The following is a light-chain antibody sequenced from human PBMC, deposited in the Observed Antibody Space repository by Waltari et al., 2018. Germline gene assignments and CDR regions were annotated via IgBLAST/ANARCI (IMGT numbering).Light chain of an antibody. CDR2: DVS. V-gene: IGLV2-14*03. CDR1: SRYVGGYDY. J-gene: IGLJ2*01. CDR3: GSYTSSITLV. Sequence: QSALTQPASVSGSPGQSITISCTGPSRYVGGYDYVYWYQQPPGKAPKLMIYDVSNRPSGVSNRFSGSKSGNTASLTISGLQADDEADYYCGSYTSSITLVFGGGTKLTVL.